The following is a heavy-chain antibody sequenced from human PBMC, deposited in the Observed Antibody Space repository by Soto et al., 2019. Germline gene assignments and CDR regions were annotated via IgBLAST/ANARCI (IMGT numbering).Heavy chain of an antibody. Sequence: QVQLQESGPGLVKPSGTLSLTCAVSGGSISSSNWWSWVRQPPGKGLEWIGEIYHSGSTNYNPSLQSRGTISGDKAKKQFSLKLISVTAADTAGYYCARDGEMATRGRNDAFDIWGQGTMVTVSS. J-gene: IGHJ3*02. D-gene: IGHD5-12*01. CDR1: GGSISSSNW. V-gene: IGHV4-4*02. CDR3: ARDGEMATRGRNDAFDI. CDR2: IYHSGST.